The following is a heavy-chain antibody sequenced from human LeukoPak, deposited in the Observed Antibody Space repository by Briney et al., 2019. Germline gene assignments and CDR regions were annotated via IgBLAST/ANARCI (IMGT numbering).Heavy chain of an antibody. CDR2: IYYSGST. D-gene: IGHD3-3*01. J-gene: IGHJ4*02. Sequence: SETLSLTCTVSGGSITSSSYCWSWIRQPPGKGLEWIGYIYYSGSTNYNPSLKSRVTISVDTSKNQFSLKLSSVTAADTAVYYCARRPIRREWLYDYWGQGTLVTVSS. CDR1: GGSITSSSYC. CDR3: ARRPIRREWLYDY. V-gene: IGHV4-61*01.